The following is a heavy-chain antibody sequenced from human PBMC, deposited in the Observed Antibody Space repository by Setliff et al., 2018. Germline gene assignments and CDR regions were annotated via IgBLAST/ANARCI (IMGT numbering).Heavy chain of an antibody. V-gene: IGHV1-46*04. D-gene: IGHD3-10*01. CDR1: GYTFTNYY. Sequence: ASVKVSCKASGYTFTNYYINWVRQAPGQGLEWMGIINPRAGTTSYAQKLQGRVTMTRDTSTNTVYMELRSLRSDDTAVYYCARDPFRNYGTAPVWFDPWGQGTRVTVSS. CDR2: INPRAGTT. J-gene: IGHJ5*02. CDR3: ARDPFRNYGTAPVWFDP.